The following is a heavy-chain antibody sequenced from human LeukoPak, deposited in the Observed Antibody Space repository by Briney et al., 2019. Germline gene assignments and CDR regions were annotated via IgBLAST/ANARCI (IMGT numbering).Heavy chain of an antibody. V-gene: IGHV4-59*01. CDR1: GGSISSYY. J-gene: IGHJ6*03. Sequence: SETLSLTCTVSGGSISSYYWSWIRQPPGKGLEWIGYIYYSGSTNYNPSLKSRVTISVDTSKNQFSLKLSSVTAADTAVYYCARVIKATGGWYYYYYMDVWGKGTTVTISS. CDR2: IYYSGST. D-gene: IGHD5-24*01. CDR3: ARVIKATGGWYYYYYMDV.